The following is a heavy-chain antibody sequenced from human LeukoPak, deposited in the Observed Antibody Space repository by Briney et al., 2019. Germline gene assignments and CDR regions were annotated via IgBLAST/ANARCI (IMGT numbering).Heavy chain of an antibody. D-gene: IGHD3-22*01. Sequence: PSETLSLTCIVSGGAITGISYYWGWIRQSPGKGLEWIGSLYYSGSIYYNPSLKSRVSMSADTSKNQFSLKLNSLTAADRAVYYCARQYYDSTGYYYIHYWDQGTLVTVSS. V-gene: IGHV4-39*01. J-gene: IGHJ4*02. CDR2: LYYSGSI. CDR3: ARQYYDSTGYYYIHY. CDR1: GGAITGISYY.